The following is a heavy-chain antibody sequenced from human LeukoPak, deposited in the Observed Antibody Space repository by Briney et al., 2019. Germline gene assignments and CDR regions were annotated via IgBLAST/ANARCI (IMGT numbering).Heavy chain of an antibody. CDR2: IIPIFGTA. Sequence: SVKVSCKASGGTFSSYAISWVRQAPGQGLEWMGGIIPIFGTANYAQKFQGKVTITADESTSTAYMELSSLRSEDTAVYYCARDIGSGWYYFDYWGQGTLVTVSS. CDR3: ARDIGSGWYYFDY. J-gene: IGHJ4*02. CDR1: GGTFSSYA. V-gene: IGHV1-69*13. D-gene: IGHD6-19*01.